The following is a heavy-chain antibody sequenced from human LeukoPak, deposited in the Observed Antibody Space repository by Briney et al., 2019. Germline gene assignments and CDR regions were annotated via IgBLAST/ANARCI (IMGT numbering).Heavy chain of an antibody. D-gene: IGHD3-16*02. V-gene: IGHV3-11*01. CDR1: GFTFSDHY. CDR3: AKALSSSFYYFDL. J-gene: IGHJ2*01. Sequence: GGSLRLSCAASGFTFSDHYMSWFRKAPGKGLEWVSYISNSGSLKYYADSVKGRFTISRDNAKNSLYLQMDSLRAEDTAVYCAKALSSSFYYFDLGGRGTLVTVSS. CDR2: ISNSGSLK.